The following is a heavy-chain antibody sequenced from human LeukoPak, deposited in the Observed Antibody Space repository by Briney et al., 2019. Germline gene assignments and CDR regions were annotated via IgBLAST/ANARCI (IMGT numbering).Heavy chain of an antibody. V-gene: IGHV4-38-2*02. CDR1: GYSISSGYY. CDR3: VRVLDEEYYFDY. J-gene: IGHJ4*02. CDR2: IYHSGST. Sequence: SETLSLTCTVSGYSISSGYYWGWLRPPPGKGLEWIGSIYHSGSTYYNPSLKSRVTISVDTSKNQFSLKLSSVTAADTAVYYCVRVLDEEYYFDYWGQGTLVTVSS.